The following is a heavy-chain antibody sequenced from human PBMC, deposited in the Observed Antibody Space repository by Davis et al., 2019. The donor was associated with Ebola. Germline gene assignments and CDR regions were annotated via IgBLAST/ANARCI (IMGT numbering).Heavy chain of an antibody. D-gene: IGHD1-26*01. Sequence: SVKVSCKASGYTFTNYYMHWVRQAPGQGLEWMGGIIPLIHTTKYAQKFQGRVTITADESTGTGYMELSSLRSEDTAVYYCARVPWATLAGWFDPWGQGTLVTVSS. J-gene: IGHJ5*02. CDR3: ARVPWATLAGWFDP. CDR1: GYTFTNYY. V-gene: IGHV1-69*13. CDR2: IIPLIHTT.